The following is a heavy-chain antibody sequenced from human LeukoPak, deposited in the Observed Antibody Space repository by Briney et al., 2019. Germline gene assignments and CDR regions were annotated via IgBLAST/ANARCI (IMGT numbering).Heavy chain of an antibody. Sequence: GRSLRLSCAASGFTFSSYAMHWARQAPGKGLEWVAVISYDGSNKYYADSVKGRFTISRDNSKNTLYLQMNSLRAEDSAVYYCARDFEGRTVTIPVYWGQGTLVTVSS. V-gene: IGHV3-30-3*01. CDR3: ARDFEGRTVTIPVY. CDR1: GFTFSSYA. D-gene: IGHD4-17*01. J-gene: IGHJ4*02. CDR2: ISYDGSNK.